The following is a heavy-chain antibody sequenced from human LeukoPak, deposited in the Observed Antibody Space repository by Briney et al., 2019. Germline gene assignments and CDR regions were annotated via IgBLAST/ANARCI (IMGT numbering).Heavy chain of an antibody. J-gene: IGHJ4*02. D-gene: IGHD2-2*02. Sequence: ASVKVSCKASGYTFTSYDINWVRQATGQGLEWMGWMNPNSGNTGYAQKFQGRVTMTRNTSISTAYMELSRLRSDDTAVYYCARDSGSCSSTSCYIWFDYWGRGTLVTVSS. CDR2: MNPNSGNT. V-gene: IGHV1-8*02. CDR1: GYTFTSYD. CDR3: ARDSGSCSSTSCYIWFDY.